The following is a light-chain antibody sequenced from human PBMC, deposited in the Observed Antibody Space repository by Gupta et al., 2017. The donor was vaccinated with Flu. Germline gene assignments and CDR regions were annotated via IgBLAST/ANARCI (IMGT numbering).Light chain of an antibody. CDR1: SANIGAGYD. Sequence: QSVLTQPPSVSGAPGQTVTITCTGSSANIGAGYDVHCYHQLPGTATKLLIYGNSNRPSGVADRFSGSKSGTSAARATTALQAEDEADDYCQSSDSSMSGSVFGGGTKLTVL. V-gene: IGLV1-40*01. J-gene: IGLJ3*02. CDR2: GNS. CDR3: QSSDSSMSGSV.